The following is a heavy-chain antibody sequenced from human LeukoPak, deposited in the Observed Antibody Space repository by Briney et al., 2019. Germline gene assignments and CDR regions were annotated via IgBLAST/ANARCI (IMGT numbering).Heavy chain of an antibody. CDR1: GYTFTSYD. CDR3: ARGRNTMIVAWFDP. J-gene: IGHJ5*02. Sequence: APVKVSCKASGYTFTSYDINWVRQATGQGLEWMGWMNPNSGNTGYAQKFQGRVTITRNTSISTAYMGLSSLRSEDTAVYYCARGRNTMIVAWFDPWGQGTLVTVSS. D-gene: IGHD3-22*01. V-gene: IGHV1-8*03. CDR2: MNPNSGNT.